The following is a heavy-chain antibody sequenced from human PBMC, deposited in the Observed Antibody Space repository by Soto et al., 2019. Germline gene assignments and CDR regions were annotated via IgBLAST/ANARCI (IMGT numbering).Heavy chain of an antibody. CDR1: GFTFSSYA. Sequence: LRLSCAASGFTFSSYAMSWVRQAPGKGLEWVSAISGSGGSTYYADSVKGRFTISRDNSKSTLYLQMNSLRAEDTAVYYCAKYDFCSGYPYYGMDVWGQGTTVTVSS. J-gene: IGHJ6*02. CDR2: ISGSGGST. CDR3: AKYDFCSGYPYYGMDV. V-gene: IGHV3-23*01. D-gene: IGHD3-3*01.